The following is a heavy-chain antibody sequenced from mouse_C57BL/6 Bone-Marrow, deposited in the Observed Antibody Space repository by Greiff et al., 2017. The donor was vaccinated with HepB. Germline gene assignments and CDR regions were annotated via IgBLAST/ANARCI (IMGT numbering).Heavy chain of an antibody. CDR2: IYPGGGYT. CDR3: ARSPYYYGYYAMDY. CDR1: GYTFTNYW. Sequence: LVESGAELVRPGTSVKMSCKASGYTFTNYWIGWAKQRPGHGLEWIGDIYPGGGYTNYNEKFKGKATLTADKSSSTAYMQFSSLTSEDSAIYYCARSPYYYGYYAMDYWGQGTSVTVSS. V-gene: IGHV1-63*01. J-gene: IGHJ4*01. D-gene: IGHD1-1*01.